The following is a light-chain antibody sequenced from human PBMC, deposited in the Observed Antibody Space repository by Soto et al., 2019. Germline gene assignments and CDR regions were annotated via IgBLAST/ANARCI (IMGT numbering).Light chain of an antibody. CDR1: QSISSY. V-gene: IGKV3-11*01. CDR2: DAS. Sequence: EIVLTQSPATLSLSPGERATLSCRASQSISSYLAWYQQKPCQAPRLLIYDASNRATGIPARFSGSGSGTDFTLTISSREPEDFAVYYCQQRSNWPFTVGPGTKVYIK. J-gene: IGKJ3*01. CDR3: QQRSNWPFT.